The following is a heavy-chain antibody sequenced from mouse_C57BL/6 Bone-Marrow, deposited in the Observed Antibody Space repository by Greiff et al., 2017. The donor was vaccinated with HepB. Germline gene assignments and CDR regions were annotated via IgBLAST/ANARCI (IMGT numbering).Heavy chain of an antibody. CDR3: ARSEGYYDYDGAWFAY. V-gene: IGHV1-54*01. J-gene: IGHJ3*01. CDR1: GYAFTNYL. D-gene: IGHD2-4*01. Sequence: QVQLKESGAELVRPGTSVKVSCKASGYAFTNYLIEWVKQRPGQGLEWIGVINPGSGGTNYNEKFKGKATLTADKSSSTAYMQLSSLTSEDSAVDFCARSEGYYDYDGAWFAYWGQGTLVTVSA. CDR2: INPGSGGT.